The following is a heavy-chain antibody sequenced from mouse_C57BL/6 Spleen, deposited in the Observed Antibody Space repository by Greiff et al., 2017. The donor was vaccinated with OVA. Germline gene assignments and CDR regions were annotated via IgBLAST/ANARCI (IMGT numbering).Heavy chain of an antibody. J-gene: IGHJ2*01. CDR3: ARDIGGY. Sequence: QVQLQQSGAELVRPGASVKLSCKASGYTFTDYYINWVKQRPGQGLEWIARIYPGSGNTYYNEKFKGKATLTAEKSSSTAYMQLSSLTSEDSAVYVCARDIGGYGGEGTTLTGSS. CDR1: GYTFTDYY. V-gene: IGHV1-76*01. CDR2: IYPGSGNT. D-gene: IGHD2-14*01.